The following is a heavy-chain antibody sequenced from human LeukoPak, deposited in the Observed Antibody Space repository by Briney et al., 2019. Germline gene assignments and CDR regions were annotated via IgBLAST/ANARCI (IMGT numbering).Heavy chain of an antibody. V-gene: IGHV6-1*01. CDR2: TYYRSNWYN. J-gene: IGHJ4*02. D-gene: IGHD6-19*01. Sequence: SQTLSLTCAISGDSFSSNSAGWNWLRQSPSRGLEWLGRTYYRSNWYNDYALSVKCRITIDPDTSKNQFSLHLNSVTPEDTAVYYCAREVAVAGPFDYWGQGSLVTVSS. CDR1: GDSFSSNSAG. CDR3: AREVAVAGPFDY.